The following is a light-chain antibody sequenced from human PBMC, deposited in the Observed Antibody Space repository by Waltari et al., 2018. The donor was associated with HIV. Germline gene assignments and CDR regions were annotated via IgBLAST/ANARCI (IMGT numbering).Light chain of an antibody. CDR1: SSNIGSNT. J-gene: IGLJ2*01. CDR3: AAWDDSLNGVI. V-gene: IGLV1-44*01. CDR2: NNS. Sequence: QSVLTQPPSASGTPGQRVTISCSGSSSNIGSNTVNWYQQLPGTAPKLLIYNNSPRPSWVPDRVSGSKSGTSASLAISGLQSEDEAYYYCAAWDDSLNGVIFGGGTKLTVL.